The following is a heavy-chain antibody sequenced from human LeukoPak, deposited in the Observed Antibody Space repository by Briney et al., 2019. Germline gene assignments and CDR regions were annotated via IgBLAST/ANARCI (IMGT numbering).Heavy chain of an antibody. D-gene: IGHD6-19*01. J-gene: IGHJ4*02. CDR2: IGADGTYT. Sequence: PGGSLRLSCAASGLTSNNLALNWGRQAPGAGLQWVSVIGADGTYTYYADSVNGRFTISRDNSRNTVYLQMNRLRVEDTAIYYCARDREDRARPDSNGYYFDYWGQGTLVTVSS. CDR3: ARDREDRARPDSNGYYFDY. CDR1: GLTSNNLA. V-gene: IGHV3-23*01.